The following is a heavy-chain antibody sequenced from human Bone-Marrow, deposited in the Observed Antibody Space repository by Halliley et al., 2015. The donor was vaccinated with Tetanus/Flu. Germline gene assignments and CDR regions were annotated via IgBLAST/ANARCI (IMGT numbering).Heavy chain of an antibody. D-gene: IGHD2-2*01. V-gene: IGHV3-30*18. CDR1: GFAFSTYG. CDR2: LSFDGTEK. CDR3: AKDLGSGWDAMHYYGMDV. Sequence: SLRLSCPASGFAFSTYGMKWVRQAPGKGLEWVTLLSFDGTEKYYADSVKGRFTVSRDNSKNTLYLQMNSLRPEDTAVYYCAKDLGSGWDAMHYYGMDVWGLGTTVTVSS. J-gene: IGHJ6*02.